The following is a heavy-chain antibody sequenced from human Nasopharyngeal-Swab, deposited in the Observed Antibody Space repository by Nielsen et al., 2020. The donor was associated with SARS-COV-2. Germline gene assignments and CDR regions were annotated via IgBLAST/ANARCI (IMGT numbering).Heavy chain of an antibody. D-gene: IGHD3-3*01. CDR1: GYIFSSFG. J-gene: IGHJ4*02. CDR2: VSASNENT. Sequence: ASVKVSCKASGYIFSSFGISWVRQAPAQGLEWMGWVSASNENTNYAQKLQGRVTMTTDTSTTTAWLELRSLRSDDTAVYYCARLVHYDFWTSFYTYYFDYWGQGTLVSVSS. V-gene: IGHV1-18*01. CDR3: ARLVHYDFWTSFYTYYFDY.